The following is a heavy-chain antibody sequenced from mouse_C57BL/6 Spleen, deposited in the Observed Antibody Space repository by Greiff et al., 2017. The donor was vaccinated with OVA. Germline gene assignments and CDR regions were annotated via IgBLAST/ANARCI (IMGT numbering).Heavy chain of an antibody. CDR2: IDPETGGT. D-gene: IGHD2-3*01. CDR1: GYTFTDYE. J-gene: IGHJ3*01. CDR3: TRSDGYYFAWFAY. Sequence: QVQLKESGAELVRPGASVTLSCKASGYTFTDYEMHWVKQTPVHGLEWIGAIDPETGGTAYNQKFKGKAILTADKSSSTAYMELRSLTSEDSAVYYCTRSDGYYFAWFAYWGQGTLVTVSA. V-gene: IGHV1-15*01.